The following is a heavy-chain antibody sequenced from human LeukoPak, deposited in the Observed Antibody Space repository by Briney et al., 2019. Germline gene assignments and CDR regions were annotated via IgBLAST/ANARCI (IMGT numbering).Heavy chain of an antibody. J-gene: IGHJ5*02. D-gene: IGHD3-10*01. Sequence: SETLSLTCTVSGGSISSSSYYWGWIRQPPGKGLEWIGSIYYSGSTYYNPSLKSRVTISVDTSKNQFPLKLSSVTAADTAVYYCARRAKTMVRGALAWFDPWGQGTLVTVSS. CDR3: ARRAKTMVRGALAWFDP. CDR1: GGSISSSSYY. CDR2: IYYSGST. V-gene: IGHV4-39*01.